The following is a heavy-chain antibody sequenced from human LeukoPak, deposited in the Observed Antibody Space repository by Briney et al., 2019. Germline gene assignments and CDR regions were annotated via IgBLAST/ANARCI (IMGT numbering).Heavy chain of an antibody. J-gene: IGHJ4*02. CDR3: ARDGHCSSTSCYAIFDY. D-gene: IGHD2-2*01. CDR1: GFTFSSYS. CDR2: ISSSSSSYI. Sequence: GGSLRLSCAASGFTFSSYSMNWVRQAPGKGLEWVSSISSSSSSYIYYADSVKGRFTISRDNAKNSLYLQMNSLRAEDTAVYYCARDGHCSSTSCYAIFDYWGQGTLVTVSS. V-gene: IGHV3-21*01.